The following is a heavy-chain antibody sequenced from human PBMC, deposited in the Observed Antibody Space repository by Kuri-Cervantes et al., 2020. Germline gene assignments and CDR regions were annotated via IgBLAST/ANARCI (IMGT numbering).Heavy chain of an antibody. J-gene: IGHJ4*02. Sequence: SETLSLTCTVSGGSIRTTIDYWAWIRQPPGKGLEWIGEISYSGDTKYNPSLDSRVTISADTSKNQFSLKLTFVSAADTAMYFCSGGGYWGQGTLVTVSS. CDR1: GGSIRTTIDY. V-gene: IGHV4-61*05. CDR3: SGGGY. CDR2: ISYSGDT.